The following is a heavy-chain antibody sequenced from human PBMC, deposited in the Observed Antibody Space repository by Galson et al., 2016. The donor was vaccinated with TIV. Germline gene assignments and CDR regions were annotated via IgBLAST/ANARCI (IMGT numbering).Heavy chain of an antibody. D-gene: IGHD2-15*01. CDR2: IIPIFGTA. CDR3: ARRQGYCSGGSCLLDY. CDR1: GGPFFSSYA. Sequence: SVKVSCKASGGPFFSSYAISWVRQAPGQGLEWMGRIIPIFGTANYAQKFQGRVTITADESTSTAYMELSSLRSEDTAVYYCARRQGYCSGGSCLLDYWGQGTLVTVSS. J-gene: IGHJ4*02. V-gene: IGHV1-69*13.